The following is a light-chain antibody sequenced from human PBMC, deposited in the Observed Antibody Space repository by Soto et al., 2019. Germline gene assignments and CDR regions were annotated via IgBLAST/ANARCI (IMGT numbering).Light chain of an antibody. J-gene: IGLJ1*01. Sequence: QSVLTQPASVSGSPGQSITISCTGTSSDIGSYDLVSWYQQHPGTAPKLIIYEVTKRPSGVSTRFSGSKSGNTASLTISGLQAVDEADYYCCSFAYFTYVFGTRTKVTVL. V-gene: IGLV2-23*02. CDR1: SSDIGSYDL. CDR3: CSFAYFTYV. CDR2: EVT.